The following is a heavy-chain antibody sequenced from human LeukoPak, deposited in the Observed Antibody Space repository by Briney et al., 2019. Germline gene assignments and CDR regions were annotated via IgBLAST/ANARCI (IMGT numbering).Heavy chain of an antibody. CDR3: ARAPKYSIAIDY. Sequence: SETLSLTCAVFGGSFSDYYWTWIRQPPGKGLEWFGEINHSGSTNYNPSLKSRVTISVDTSKNQFSLKLSSVTAADTAVYYCARAPKYSIAIDYWGQGTLVTVSS. D-gene: IGHD6-6*01. J-gene: IGHJ4*02. V-gene: IGHV4-34*01. CDR2: INHSGST. CDR1: GGSFSDYY.